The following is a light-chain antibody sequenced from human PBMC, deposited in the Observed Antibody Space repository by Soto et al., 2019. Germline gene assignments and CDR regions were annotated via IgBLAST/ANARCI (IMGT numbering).Light chain of an antibody. CDR3: ATWDDSLSGVV. Sequence: QSVPTQPPSASGTPGQRVSISCSGSSSNIGTNYVYWYQKLPGAAPKLLIYSNNERPSGVPDRFSGSKSGTSASLAISGLRSEDEADSYCATWDDSLSGVVFGGGTQMTV. J-gene: IGLJ2*01. CDR2: SNN. CDR1: SSNIGTNY. V-gene: IGLV1-47*02.